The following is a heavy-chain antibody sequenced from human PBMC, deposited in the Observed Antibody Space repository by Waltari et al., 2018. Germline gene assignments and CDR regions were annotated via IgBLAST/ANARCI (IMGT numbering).Heavy chain of an antibody. V-gene: IGHV3-23*01. D-gene: IGHD4-17*01. J-gene: IGHJ6*02. Sequence: EVQLLESGGGLVPPGGSLRLSCAASGFTFSSYAMSWVRQAPGKGLEWVSAISGSGGSTYYADSVKGRFTISRDNSKNTLYLQMNSLRAEDTAVYYCAKDTTVTGRYGMDVWGQGTTVTVSS. CDR1: GFTFSSYA. CDR3: AKDTTVTGRYGMDV. CDR2: ISGSGGST.